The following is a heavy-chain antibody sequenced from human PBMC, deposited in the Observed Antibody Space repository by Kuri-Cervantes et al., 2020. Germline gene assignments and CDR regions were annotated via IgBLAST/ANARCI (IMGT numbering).Heavy chain of an antibody. D-gene: IGHD3-10*01. Sequence: GSLSLTCTVSGGSISSYYWSWIRQPAGKGLEWIGRIYTSGSTNYNPSLKSRVTMSVDTSKNQFSLKLSSVTAADTAVYYCAREGSTVYYYYYYGMDVWGQGTTVTVSS. CDR1: GGSISSYY. J-gene: IGHJ6*02. CDR3: AREGSTVYYYYYYGMDV. CDR2: IYTSGST. V-gene: IGHV4-4*07.